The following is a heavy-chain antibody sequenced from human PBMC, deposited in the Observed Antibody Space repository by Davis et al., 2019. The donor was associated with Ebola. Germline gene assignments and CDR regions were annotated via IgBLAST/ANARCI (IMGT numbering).Heavy chain of an antibody. CDR3: ARGRSGYEPFDY. CDR2: IYHSGST. CDR1: GGSISSGGYS. J-gene: IGHJ4*02. V-gene: IGHV4-30-2*01. D-gene: IGHD5-12*01. Sequence: MPSETLSLTCAVSGGSISSGGYSWSWIRQPPGKGLEWIGYIYHSGSTYYNPSLKSRVTISVDTSKNQFSLKLSSVTAADTAVYYCARGRSGYEPFDYWGQGTLVTVSS.